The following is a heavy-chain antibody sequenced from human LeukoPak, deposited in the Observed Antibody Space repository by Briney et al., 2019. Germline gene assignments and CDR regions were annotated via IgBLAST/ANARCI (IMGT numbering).Heavy chain of an antibody. V-gene: IGHV4-59*08. CDR3: ATVKYVGMATTFDY. J-gene: IGHJ4*02. Sequence: SETLSLTCTVSGGSISSYYRSWMRQPPGKGLEWMGHIYYSGSTTYNPHLPSRVTITEDTNKNQFSQKLSSGTAADTAVYYCATVKYVGMATTFDYWGQGTLVTVSS. CDR2: IYYSGST. CDR1: GGSISSYY. D-gene: IGHD5-24*01.